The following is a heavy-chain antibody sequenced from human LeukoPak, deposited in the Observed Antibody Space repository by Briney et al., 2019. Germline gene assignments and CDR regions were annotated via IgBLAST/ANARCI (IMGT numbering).Heavy chain of an antibody. D-gene: IGHD3/OR15-3a*01. CDR2: ISGSGGNT. V-gene: IGHV3-23*01. J-gene: IGHJ5*02. CDR1: KVTFSDYA. Sequence: GGSLRLSCAASKVTFSDYAMNWVRQAPGKGLEWVSGISGSGGNTYYADFVKGRFTISRDNSKNTLYLQMNSLRAEDTALYYCAKGTGINHYHWIDPWGQGTQVTVSS. CDR3: AKGTGINHYHWIDP.